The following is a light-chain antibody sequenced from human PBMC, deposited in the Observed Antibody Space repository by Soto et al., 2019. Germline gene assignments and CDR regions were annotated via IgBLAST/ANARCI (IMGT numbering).Light chain of an antibody. CDR2: DAS. Sequence: EIVMTQSPATLSVSLGERVTLSCRASQSVSSYLAWYQQKPGQAPRLLISDASTRATDIPDRFSGSGSGTDFTLTISSLQSTVLAVYYCLQYSTWPPLYTFGQGTKLEIK. CDR3: LQYSTWPPLYT. CDR1: QSVSSY. J-gene: IGKJ2*01. V-gene: IGKV3-15*01.